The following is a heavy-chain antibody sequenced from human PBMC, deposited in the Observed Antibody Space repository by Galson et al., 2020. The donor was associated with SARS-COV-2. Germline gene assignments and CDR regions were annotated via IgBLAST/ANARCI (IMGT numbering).Heavy chain of an antibody. D-gene: IGHD3-10*01. V-gene: IGHV3-74*01. CDR2: INSDGSST. Sequence: SYWMHWVRQAPGKGLVWVSRINSDGSSTSYADSVKGRFTISRDNAKNTLYLQMNSLRAEDTAVYYCARGLLWFGELLYVYYYGMDVWGQGTTVTVSS. CDR1: SYW. J-gene: IGHJ6*02. CDR3: ARGLLWFGELLYVYYYGMDV.